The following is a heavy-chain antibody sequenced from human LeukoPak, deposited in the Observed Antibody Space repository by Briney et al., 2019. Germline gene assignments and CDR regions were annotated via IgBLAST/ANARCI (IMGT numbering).Heavy chain of an antibody. J-gene: IGHJ3*02. Sequence: GGSLRLSCAASGFTFSSYWMSWVRQAPGKGLEWVANIKQDGSEIYYVDSVKGRFTISRDNAKNSLYLQMNSLRVEDTAVYYCARVPRYSGSYAFEIWGQETMVTVSS. CDR1: GFTFSSYW. D-gene: IGHD6-6*01. V-gene: IGHV3-7*01. CDR2: IKQDGSEI. CDR3: ARVPRYSGSYAFEI.